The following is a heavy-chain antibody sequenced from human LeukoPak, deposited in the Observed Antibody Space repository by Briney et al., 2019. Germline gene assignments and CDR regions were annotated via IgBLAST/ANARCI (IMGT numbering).Heavy chain of an antibody. Sequence: GGSLRLSCAASGFTFTNAWMSWVRQAPGKGLEWVSAISGSGGSTYYADSVKGRFTISRDNSKNTLYLQMNSLRAEDTAVYYCAKGSDYGDYTLDYWGQGTLVTVSS. J-gene: IGHJ4*02. D-gene: IGHD4-17*01. CDR3: AKGSDYGDYTLDY. CDR2: ISGSGGST. V-gene: IGHV3-23*01. CDR1: GFTFTNAW.